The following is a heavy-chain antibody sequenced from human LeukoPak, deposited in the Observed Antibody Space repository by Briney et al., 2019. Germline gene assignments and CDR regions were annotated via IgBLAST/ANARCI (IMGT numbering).Heavy chain of an antibody. CDR1: GFTFSSYA. J-gene: IGHJ4*02. CDR2: INQDGGEK. Sequence: GGSLRLSCAASGFTFSSYAMSWVRQAPGKGLEWVASINQDGGEKYSLDSAKGRFTISRDNTKSSLYLQMNSLRAEDTAMYYCARYRHLYYWGQGTLVTVSS. D-gene: IGHD3-16*01. V-gene: IGHV3-7*01. CDR3: ARYRHLYY.